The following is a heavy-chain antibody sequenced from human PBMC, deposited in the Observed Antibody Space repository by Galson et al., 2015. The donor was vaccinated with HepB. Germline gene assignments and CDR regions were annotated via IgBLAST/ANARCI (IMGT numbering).Heavy chain of an antibody. V-gene: IGHV1-18*04. CDR2: ISAHNGNR. D-gene: IGHD3-10*01. J-gene: IGHJ5*02. Sequence: SVKVSCKASGYTFRSYGIHWVRQARGQGLEWMGWISAHNGNRKYAQKFQGRITLTTDTSTSTAYMELTSLRSDDTAVYYCARGGQITMVHGLDPWGQGTLVTVSS. CDR1: GYTFRSYG. CDR3: ARGGQITMVHGLDP.